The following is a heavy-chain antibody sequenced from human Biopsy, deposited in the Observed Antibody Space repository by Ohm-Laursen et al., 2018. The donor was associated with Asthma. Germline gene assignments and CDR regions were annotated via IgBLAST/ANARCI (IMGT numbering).Heavy chain of an antibody. J-gene: IGHJ6*02. CDR2: ISYDGRNT. CDR3: ARGGLHYYEYYGMDV. CDR1: GFTFDNYT. D-gene: IGHD2-21*02. Sequence: SLRLSCAASGFTFDNYTMHWVRQAPGKGLEWVIIISYDGRNTYYADSVEGRFTISRDNSKNTLFLQMSSLRPEDTAVYYCARGGLHYYEYYGMDVWGQGTTVTVSS. V-gene: IGHV3-30*04.